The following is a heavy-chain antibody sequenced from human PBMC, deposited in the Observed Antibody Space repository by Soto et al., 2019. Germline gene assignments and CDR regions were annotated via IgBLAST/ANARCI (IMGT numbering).Heavy chain of an antibody. CDR2: IYYSGST. CDR1: GGSIISSSYY. J-gene: IGHJ5*02. D-gene: IGHD6-6*01. V-gene: IGHV4-39*01. Sequence: PSETLSLTCIVSGGSIISSSYYFFCIRQPPGKGLEWIGSIYYSGSTYYNPSLKSRVTISVDTSKNQFSLKLSSVTAADTAVFYCARHRARNWFDPWGQGTLVTVSS. CDR3: ARHRARNWFDP.